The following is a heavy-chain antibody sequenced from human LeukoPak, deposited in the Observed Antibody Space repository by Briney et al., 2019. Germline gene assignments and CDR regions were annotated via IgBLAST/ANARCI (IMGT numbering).Heavy chain of an antibody. J-gene: IGHJ4*02. D-gene: IGHD6-13*01. CDR1: GYTFINFA. Sequence: ASVKVSCKASGYTFINFAINWGRQAPGQRPEWLGWINAGNGNTKYSQKFQGRVTIARDTSASTAYMELSNLTSEDTAVYYCARGPRAAADDYWGQGTLVTVSS. CDR3: ARGPRAAADDY. CDR2: INAGNGNT. V-gene: IGHV1-3*01.